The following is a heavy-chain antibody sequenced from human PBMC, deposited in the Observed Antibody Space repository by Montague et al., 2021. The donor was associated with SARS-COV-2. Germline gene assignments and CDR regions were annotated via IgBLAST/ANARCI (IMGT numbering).Heavy chain of an antibody. CDR2: IFTEGDS. CDR1: GFIFKDFD. V-gene: IGHV3-13*01. Sequence: SLRLSCAVSGFIFKDFDMHWVRQVTGRGLDWVAGIFTEGDSYFSDSVKGRFTLSRENAKKSIFLQMNSLSAADTGVYYCVKGGGSTSAAFDFWGRGILVVVSS. D-gene: IGHD2-2*01. J-gene: IGHJ3*01. CDR3: VKGGGSTSAAFDF.